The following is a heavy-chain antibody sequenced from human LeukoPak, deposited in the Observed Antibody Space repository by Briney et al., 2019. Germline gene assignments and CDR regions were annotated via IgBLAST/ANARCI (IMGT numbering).Heavy chain of an antibody. CDR2: IYYSGST. Sequence: SETLSLTCTVSGGSISSGDYYWSWIRQPPGKGLEWIGYIYYSGSTYYNPSLKSRVTISVDTSKNQFSLKVTSVTAADTAAYYCARTWIQLWPGVDWFDPWGQGTLVTVSS. J-gene: IGHJ5*02. V-gene: IGHV4-30-4*01. CDR3: ARTWIQLWPGVDWFDP. CDR1: GGSISSGDYY. D-gene: IGHD5-18*01.